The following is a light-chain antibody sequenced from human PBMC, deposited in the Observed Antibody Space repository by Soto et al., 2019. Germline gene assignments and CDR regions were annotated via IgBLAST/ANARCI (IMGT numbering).Light chain of an antibody. CDR1: QSVSSSY. CDR3: QQYGNSPFT. V-gene: IGKV3-20*01. Sequence: EIVLTQSPGTLSLSPGERATLSCRASQSVSSSYLTWYQQKPGQAPRLLIYAASSRATGISDRFSGSGSGTDFTLTISRLEPEDFAVYYCQQYGNSPFTFGQGTKLEIK. CDR2: AAS. J-gene: IGKJ2*01.